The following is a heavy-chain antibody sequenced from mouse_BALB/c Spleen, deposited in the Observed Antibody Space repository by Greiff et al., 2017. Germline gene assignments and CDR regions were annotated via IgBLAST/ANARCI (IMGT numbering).Heavy chain of an antibody. CDR1: GFTFSSFG. CDR2: ISSGSSTI. Sequence: VQLKESGGGLVQPGGSRKLSCAASGFTFSSFGMHWVRQAPEKGLEWVAYISSGSSTIYYADTVKGRFTISRDNPKNTLFLQMTSLRSEDTAMYYCARRGDYNWFAYWGQGTLVTVSA. V-gene: IGHV5-17*02. D-gene: IGHD2-4*01. CDR3: ARRGDYNWFAY. J-gene: IGHJ3*01.